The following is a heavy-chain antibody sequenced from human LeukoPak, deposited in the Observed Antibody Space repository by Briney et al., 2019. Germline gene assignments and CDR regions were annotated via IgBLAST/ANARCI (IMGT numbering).Heavy chain of an antibody. CDR2: IASDGRTT. CDR3: ARAAEASCSGTSCYRYFHH. J-gene: IGHJ1*01. Sequence: GGSLRLSCSASGFTFKDYAVHWVRQAPGLGLEWVAVIASDGRTTYYADSVSGRFTISRDNSNNALSLQMNSLSADDTAVYYCARAAEASCSGTSCYRYFHHWGQGTLVIVSS. CDR1: GFTFKDYA. D-gene: IGHD2-2*01. V-gene: IGHV3-30*04.